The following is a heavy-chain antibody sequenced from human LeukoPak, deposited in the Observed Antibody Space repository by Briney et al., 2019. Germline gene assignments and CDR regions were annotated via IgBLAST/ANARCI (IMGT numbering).Heavy chain of an antibody. CDR3: ARDLWIAVADKGAFDI. Sequence: ASVKVSCKASGGTFSSYAISWVRQAPGQGLEWMGGIIPIFGTANYAQKFQGRVTITADKSTSTAYMELSSLRSEDTAVYYCARDLWIAVADKGAFDIWGQGTMVTVSS. J-gene: IGHJ3*02. V-gene: IGHV1-69*06. CDR1: GGTFSSYA. CDR2: IIPIFGTA. D-gene: IGHD6-19*01.